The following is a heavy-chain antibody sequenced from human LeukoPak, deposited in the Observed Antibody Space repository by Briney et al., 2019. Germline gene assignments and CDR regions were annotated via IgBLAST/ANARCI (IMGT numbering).Heavy chain of an antibody. CDR2: ISTDGGGT. CDR3: ARADDYYDSSGYYGGFWD. Sequence: GGSLRLSCSASGFTFSNCAMHWVRQAPGKGLEYVSAISTDGGGTYYADSVKGRFTISRDNSKGTLFLQMSSLRPEDTAVYYCARADDYYDSSGYYGGFWDWGQGTLVTVSS. V-gene: IGHV3-64D*06. J-gene: IGHJ4*02. CDR1: GFTFSNCA. D-gene: IGHD3-22*01.